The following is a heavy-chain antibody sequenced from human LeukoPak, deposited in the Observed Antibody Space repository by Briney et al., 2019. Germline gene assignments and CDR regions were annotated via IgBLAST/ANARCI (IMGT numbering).Heavy chain of an antibody. Sequence: ASVKVPCKASGYTFTSYDINWVRQATGQGLERMGWMNPNSGNTGYAQKFQGRVTITRNTSISTAYMELSSLRSEDTAVYYCARGLSGGNSDFAFDIWAKGQWSPSLQ. CDR1: GYTFTSYD. CDR3: ARGLSGGNSDFAFDI. V-gene: IGHV1-8*03. J-gene: IGHJ3*02. CDR2: MNPNSGNT. D-gene: IGHD4-23*01.